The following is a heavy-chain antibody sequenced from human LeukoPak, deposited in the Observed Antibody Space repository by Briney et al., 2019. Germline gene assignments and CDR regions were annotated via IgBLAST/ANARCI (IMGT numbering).Heavy chain of an antibody. CDR3: ARDLADYGEPFDY. CDR1: GGAFSGYY. CDR2: INHSGST. J-gene: IGHJ4*02. D-gene: IGHD4-17*01. V-gene: IGHV4-34*01. Sequence: SETLSLTCAVYGGAFSGYYWSWIRQPPGKGLEWIGEINHSGSTNYNPSLKSRVTISVDTSKNQFSLKLSSVTAADTAVYYCARDLADYGEPFDYWGQGTLVTVSS.